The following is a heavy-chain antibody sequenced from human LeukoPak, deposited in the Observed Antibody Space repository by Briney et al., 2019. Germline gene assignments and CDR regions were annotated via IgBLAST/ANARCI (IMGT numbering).Heavy chain of an antibody. CDR2: INPNSGDT. D-gene: IGHD2-21*02. Sequence: ASVKVSCKASGYTFTVYYVHWVRQAPGQGLEWMGRINPNSGDTNYAQKFQGRVTMTRDTSISTAYMELSRLRSDDTAVYYCARDYCGGDCFPDYWGQGTLVTVSS. CDR3: ARDYCGGDCFPDY. CDR1: GYTFTVYY. V-gene: IGHV1-2*06. J-gene: IGHJ4*02.